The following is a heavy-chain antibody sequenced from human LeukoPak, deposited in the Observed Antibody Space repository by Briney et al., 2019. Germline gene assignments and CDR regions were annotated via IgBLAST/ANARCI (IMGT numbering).Heavy chain of an antibody. CDR2: IYYSGST. CDR3: ARHYYDSSGYPNYFHY. CDR1: GGSMNSYY. D-gene: IGHD3-22*01. J-gene: IGHJ4*02. V-gene: IGHV4-59*08. Sequence: SETLSLTCSVSGGSMNSYYWSWIRQSPGKGLEWIGYIYYSGSTDYNPSLKSRVTISVDTSRKQFSLNLNSVTAADTAVYFCARHYYDSSGYPNYFHYWGQGTLVSVSS.